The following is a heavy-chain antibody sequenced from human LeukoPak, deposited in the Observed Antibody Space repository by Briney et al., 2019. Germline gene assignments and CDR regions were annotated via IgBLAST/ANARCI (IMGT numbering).Heavy chain of an antibody. V-gene: IGHV3-30-3*01. CDR3: ARDETNSAFGCSIDY. CDR1: GFTFSSYA. J-gene: IGHJ4*02. CDR2: ISYDGSNK. D-gene: IGHD2-8*01. Sequence: GGSLRLSCAASGFTFSSYAMHWVRQAPGKGLEWVAVISYDGSNKYYADSVKGRFTISRDNSKNTLYLQMNSLRAEDTAVYYCARDETNSAFGCSIDYWGQGTLVTVSS.